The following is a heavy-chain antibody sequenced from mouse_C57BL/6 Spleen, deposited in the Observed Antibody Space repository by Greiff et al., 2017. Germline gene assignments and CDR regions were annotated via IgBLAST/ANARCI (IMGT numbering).Heavy chain of an antibody. CDR3: AREGAYYYGSLAY. D-gene: IGHD1-1*01. V-gene: IGHV1-80*01. J-gene: IGHJ3*01. Sequence: SGASVKISCKASGYAFSSYWMNWVKQRPGKGLEWIGQIYPGDGDTNYNGKFKGKATLTADKSSRTAYMQLSSLTSEDSAVYFCAREGAYYYGSLAYWGQGTLVTVSA. CDR1: GYAFSSYW. CDR2: IYPGDGDT.